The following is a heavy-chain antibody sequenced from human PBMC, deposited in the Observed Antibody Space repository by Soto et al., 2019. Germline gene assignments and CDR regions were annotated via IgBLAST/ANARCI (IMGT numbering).Heavy chain of an antibody. CDR2: ISSSSTI. J-gene: IGHJ4*02. CDR1: GFTFSTYD. D-gene: IGHD6-19*01. CDR3: ARERGSGWTFDY. Sequence: EVPLVESGGDLVQPGGSLRLSCAASGFTFSTYDMNWVRQAPGKGLEWVSSISSSSTIYYADSVKGRFTISRDNVQNSLYLQMHSLRAEDTAVYYCARERGSGWTFDYWGQGTLVTVSS. V-gene: IGHV3-48*01.